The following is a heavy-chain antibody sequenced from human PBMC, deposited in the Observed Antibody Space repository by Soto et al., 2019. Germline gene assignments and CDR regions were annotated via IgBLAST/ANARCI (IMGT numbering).Heavy chain of an antibody. CDR3: AKGGLKRGYYGMDV. CDR2: ISGSGSAT. Sequence: GGSLRLSCAASGFTFDNCDMTWVRQAPGKGLEWVFAISGSGSATYYADSVKGRFTVSRDNSRDTLYLQMNILRAEDTAVYYCAKGGLKRGYYGMDVWGQGTTVTVSS. J-gene: IGHJ6*02. CDR1: GFTFDNCD. V-gene: IGHV3-23*01.